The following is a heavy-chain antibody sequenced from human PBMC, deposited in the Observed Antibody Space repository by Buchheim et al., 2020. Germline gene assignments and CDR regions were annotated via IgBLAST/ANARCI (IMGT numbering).Heavy chain of an antibody. J-gene: IGHJ6*03. V-gene: IGHV3-11*05. CDR2: ISSSRSYT. Sequence: QVQLVESGGGLVKPGGSLRLSCAASGFTFSDYYMSWIRQAPGKGLEWVSYISSSRSYTNYADSLKGRFTISRDNAKNSLYLQMNSLRAEDTAVYYCARAGRYCSSTSCYGYYYYMDVWGKGT. D-gene: IGHD2-2*01. CDR3: ARAGRYCSSTSCYGYYYYMDV. CDR1: GFTFSDYY.